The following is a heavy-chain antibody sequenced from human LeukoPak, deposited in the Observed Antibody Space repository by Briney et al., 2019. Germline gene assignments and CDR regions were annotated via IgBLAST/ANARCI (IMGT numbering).Heavy chain of an antibody. Sequence: SQTLSLTCAISGDSVSSNSAAWDWIRQSPSRGLEWLGRTYYRSKWYNDYAVTVKGRITLNPDTSKNQFSLQLNSVTPEDTAAYYCARDSSSSWFSSFDYWGQGTLVTVSS. J-gene: IGHJ4*02. D-gene: IGHD6-13*01. CDR3: ARDSSSSWFSSFDY. CDR2: TYYRSKWYN. V-gene: IGHV6-1*01. CDR1: GDSVSSNSAA.